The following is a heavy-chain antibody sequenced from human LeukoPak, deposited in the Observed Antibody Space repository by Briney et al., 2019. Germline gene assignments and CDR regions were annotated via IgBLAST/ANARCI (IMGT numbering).Heavy chain of an antibody. D-gene: IGHD3-10*01. Sequence: ASVKVSCKASGYTFTGYYMHRVRQAPGQGLEWMGWINPNSGGTNYAQKFQGRVTMTRDTSISTAYMELSRLRSDDTAVYYCARVINYYGSGSYDYWGQGTLVTVSS. CDR2: INPNSGGT. CDR3: ARVINYYGSGSYDY. J-gene: IGHJ4*02. CDR1: GYTFTGYY. V-gene: IGHV1-2*02.